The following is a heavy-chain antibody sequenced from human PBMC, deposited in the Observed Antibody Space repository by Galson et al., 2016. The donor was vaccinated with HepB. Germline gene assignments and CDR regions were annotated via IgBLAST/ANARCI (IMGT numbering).Heavy chain of an antibody. Sequence: SLRLSCAASGFTFSSYSMNWVRQAPGKGLEWVAVISYDGSNKYYADSVKGRFTFSRDNSKNTLYLQMNSLRADDTAVYYCAKDRLAARSPWSSYYFDYWGQGTLVTVSS. CDR2: ISYDGSNK. CDR3: AKDRLAARSPWSSYYFDY. CDR1: GFTFSSYS. J-gene: IGHJ4*02. D-gene: IGHD6-6*01. V-gene: IGHV3-30*18.